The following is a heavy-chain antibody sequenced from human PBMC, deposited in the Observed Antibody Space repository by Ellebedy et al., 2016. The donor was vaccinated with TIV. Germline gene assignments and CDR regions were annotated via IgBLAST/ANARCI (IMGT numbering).Heavy chain of an antibody. CDR2: IYYSGSA. Sequence: SETLSLXXTVSGGSITGYYWSWIRQPPGKGLEWIGFIYYSGSANYNPSLKSRVTISVDTSKKYFSLKLTSVTAADTAVYYCGRGTIFGVVNGDNWGQGTLVTVSS. CDR3: GRGTIFGVVNGDN. CDR1: GGSITGYY. V-gene: IGHV4-59*01. J-gene: IGHJ4*02. D-gene: IGHD3-3*01.